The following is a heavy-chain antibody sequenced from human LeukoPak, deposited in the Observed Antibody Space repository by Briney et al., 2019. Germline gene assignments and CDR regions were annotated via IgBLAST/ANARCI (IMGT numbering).Heavy chain of an antibody. V-gene: IGHV3-48*03. Sequence: GGSLRLSCAASGFTFSSYEMNWVRQAPGKGLEWVSYISRSGSTIYYADSVKGRFTISRDNAKNSLYLQMNSLRAEDTAVYFCARDSAWAFDIWGQGTKVTVSS. D-gene: IGHD3-10*01. CDR3: ARDSAWAFDI. CDR2: ISRSGSTI. CDR1: GFTFSSYE. J-gene: IGHJ3*02.